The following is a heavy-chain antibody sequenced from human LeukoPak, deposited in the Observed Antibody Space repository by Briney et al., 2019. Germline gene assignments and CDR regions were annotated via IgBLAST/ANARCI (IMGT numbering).Heavy chain of an antibody. J-gene: IGHJ6*03. Sequence: PGTSLRLSCAASGFTFISYAIHWIRQAPGKGLEWVSVMYTLGNTNYADSVRGRFTISRDNSKNTLYLQMNSLRAEDTAVYYCAGYGGSYPYYMDVWGKGTTVTISS. CDR3: AGYGGSYPYYMDV. CDR1: GFTFISYA. V-gene: IGHV3-66*01. CDR2: MYTLGNT. D-gene: IGHD1-26*01.